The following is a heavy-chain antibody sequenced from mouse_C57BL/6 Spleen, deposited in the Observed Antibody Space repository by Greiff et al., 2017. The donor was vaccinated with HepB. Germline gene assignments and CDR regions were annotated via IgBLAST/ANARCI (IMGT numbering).Heavy chain of an antibody. CDR1: GYTFTSYW. D-gene: IGHD2-5*01. V-gene: IGHV1-55*01. Sequence: QVQLQQPGAELVKPGASVKMSCKASGYTFTSYWITWVKQRPGQCLEWIGDIYPGSGSTNYNEKFKSKATLTVDTSSSTAYMQLSSLTSEDSAVYYCARGAYYSNPSYAMDYWGQGTSVTVSS. CDR3: ARGAYYSNPSYAMDY. CDR2: IYPGSGST. J-gene: IGHJ4*01.